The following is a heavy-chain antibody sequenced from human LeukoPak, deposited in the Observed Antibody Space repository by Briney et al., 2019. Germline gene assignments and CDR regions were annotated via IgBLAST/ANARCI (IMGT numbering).Heavy chain of an antibody. CDR3: AKSGGYGIIDY. CDR1: GGSISSSSYY. Sequence: PSETLSLTCTVSGGSISSSSYYWGWLRQPPGTGLEWIGNIYYSGSTYYNASLQSRVTISIDMSKNEFSLRLNSVTAADAAMYYCAKSGGYGIIDYWGQGTLVTVSS. D-gene: IGHD1-26*01. CDR2: IYYSGST. V-gene: IGHV4-39*01. J-gene: IGHJ4*02.